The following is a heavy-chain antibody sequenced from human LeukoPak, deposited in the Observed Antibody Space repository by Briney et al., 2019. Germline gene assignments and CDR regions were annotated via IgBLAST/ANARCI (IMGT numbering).Heavy chain of an antibody. Sequence: GASVKVSCKASGYTFTGYYMHWVRQAPGQGLEWMGSINPNSGGTNYAQKFQGRVTMTRDTSISTAYMELSRLRSDDTAVYYCARVGSGYSSGPFDYWGQGTLVTVSS. CDR1: GYTFTGYY. D-gene: IGHD6-19*01. V-gene: IGHV1-2*02. CDR3: ARVGSGYSSGPFDY. CDR2: INPNSGGT. J-gene: IGHJ4*02.